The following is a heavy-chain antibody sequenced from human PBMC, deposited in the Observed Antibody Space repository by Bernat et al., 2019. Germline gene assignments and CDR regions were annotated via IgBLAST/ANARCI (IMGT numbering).Heavy chain of an antibody. CDR1: GFTVSSNY. CDR2: ISSYGST. Sequence: EVQLVESGGGLIQPGGSLRLSCAASGFTVSSNYMSWVRQAPGKGLEWVSVISSYGSTDYADSLKGRFTISRDNSKNTLYLQMNSLRAEDTAVYYCARGFRFDIWGQGTMVTVSS. CDR3: ARGFRFDI. V-gene: IGHV3-53*01. J-gene: IGHJ3*02.